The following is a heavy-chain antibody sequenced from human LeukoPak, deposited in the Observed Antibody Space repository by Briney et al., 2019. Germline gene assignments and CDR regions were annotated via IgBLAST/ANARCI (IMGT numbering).Heavy chain of an antibody. CDR1: GFSFSSNW. CDR2: IKGDGSAK. CDR3: ASSHDSSGND. J-gene: IGHJ4*02. Sequence: GGSLGLSCAASGFSFSSNWMSWVRQAPGKGLEWVANIKGDGSAKFYVGSVKGRFTISRDNFKNTLYLQMDSLRAEDTAVYYCASSHDSSGNDWGQGTLVTVSS. V-gene: IGHV3-7*01. D-gene: IGHD3-22*01.